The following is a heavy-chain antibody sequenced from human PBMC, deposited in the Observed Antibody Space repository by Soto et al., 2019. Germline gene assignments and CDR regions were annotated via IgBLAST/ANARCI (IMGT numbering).Heavy chain of an antibody. CDR2: IDPSDSYT. CDR3: ARHFRHYDFWSAPVPTYYYYYGMDV. CDR1: GYSFTSYW. V-gene: IGHV5-10-1*01. J-gene: IGHJ6*02. D-gene: IGHD3-3*01. Sequence: GGSLKISCKGSGYSFTSYWISWVREMPGKGLEWSGRIDPSDSYTNYSPSFQGHVTISADKSISTAYLQWSSLKASDTAMYYCARHFRHYDFWSAPVPTYYYYYGMDVWGQGTTVTVSS.